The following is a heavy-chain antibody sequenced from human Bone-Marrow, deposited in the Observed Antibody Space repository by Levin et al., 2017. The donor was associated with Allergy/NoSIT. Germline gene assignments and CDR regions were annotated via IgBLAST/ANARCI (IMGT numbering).Heavy chain of an antibody. CDR2: TRNKANSYTT. CDR3: AREGGHDYGDYGPNDLISYYGMDV. CDR1: GFTFSDHY. Sequence: GESLKISCAASGFTFSDHYMDWVRQAPGKGLEWVGRTRNKANSYTTEYAASVKGRFTISRDDSKNSLYLQMNSLKTEDTAVYYCAREGGHDYGDYGPNDLISYYGMDVWGQGTTVTVSS. V-gene: IGHV3-72*01. J-gene: IGHJ6*02. D-gene: IGHD4-17*01.